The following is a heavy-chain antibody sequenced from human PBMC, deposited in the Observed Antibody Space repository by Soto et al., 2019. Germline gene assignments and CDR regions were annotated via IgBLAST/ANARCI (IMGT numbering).Heavy chain of an antibody. Sequence: EVQLVESGGGLVQPGGSLRLSCAASGFTVSSNYMSWVRQAPGKGLEWVSVIYRGGSTYYAYSVKGRFTISRDNSNNTLYLQTNSPRAEDTAVYYCARGFGWVDVWGQGTTVTVSS. J-gene: IGHJ6*02. CDR1: GFTVSSNY. CDR2: IYRGGST. CDR3: ARGFGWVDV. V-gene: IGHV3-66*01. D-gene: IGHD3-10*01.